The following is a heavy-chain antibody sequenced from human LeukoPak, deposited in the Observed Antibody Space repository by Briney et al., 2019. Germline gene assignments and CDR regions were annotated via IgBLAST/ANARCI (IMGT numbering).Heavy chain of an antibody. Sequence: SETLSLTCTVSGGSISSYYWSWIRQPPGKGLEWIGYIYYSGSTNYNPSLKSRVTISGDTSKNQFSLRPSSVTAADTAVYYCARYDGYNRIDYWGQGTLVTVSS. CDR2: IYYSGST. CDR3: ARYDGYNRIDY. CDR1: GGSISSYY. D-gene: IGHD5-24*01. J-gene: IGHJ4*02. V-gene: IGHV4-59*01.